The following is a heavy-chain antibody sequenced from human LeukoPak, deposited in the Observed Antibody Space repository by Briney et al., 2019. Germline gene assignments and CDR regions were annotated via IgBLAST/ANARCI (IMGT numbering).Heavy chain of an antibody. CDR2: IRGSGGST. CDR1: GFTFSSYA. J-gene: IGHJ4*02. Sequence: GGSLRLSCAASGFTFSSYAMSWVRQAPGKGLELVSAIRGSGGSTYYADSVKGRFTISRDNSKNTLYLQMNSLRAEDTAVYYSAKDFWSGYYDYWGQGTLVTVSS. V-gene: IGHV3-23*01. D-gene: IGHD3-3*01. CDR3: AKDFWSGYYDY.